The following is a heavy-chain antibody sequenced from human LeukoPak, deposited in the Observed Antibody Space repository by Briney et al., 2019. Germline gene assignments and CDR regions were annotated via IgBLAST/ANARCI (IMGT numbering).Heavy chain of an antibody. CDR3: AKGAYSYSSGWYPEY. CDR1: GFTVDSNY. V-gene: IGHV3-30*18. D-gene: IGHD6-19*01. J-gene: IGHJ4*02. CDR2: ISYDGSNK. Sequence: GGSLRLSCAASGFTVDSNYLSWVRQAPGKGLEWVAVISYDGSNKYYADSVKGRFTISRDNSKNTLYLQMNSLRAEDTAVYYCAKGAYSYSSGWYPEYWGQGTLVTVSS.